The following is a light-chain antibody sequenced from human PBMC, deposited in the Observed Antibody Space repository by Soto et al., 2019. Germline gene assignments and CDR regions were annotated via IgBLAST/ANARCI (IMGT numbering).Light chain of an antibody. CDR2: AAS. CDR3: HQTYSTLSIT. V-gene: IGKV1-39*01. CDR1: ESIARH. Sequence: DIQMTQSPSSLSASVGDRVTITCRASESIARHLNWYQQKPGKATKLLIYAASSLQNGVPSRFRGGGSGTDFTLTIINLQPEDFATYYCHQTYSTLSITFGQGTRLEIK. J-gene: IGKJ5*01.